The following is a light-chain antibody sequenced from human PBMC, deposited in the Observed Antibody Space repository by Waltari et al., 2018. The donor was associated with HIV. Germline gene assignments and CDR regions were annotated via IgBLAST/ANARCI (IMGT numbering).Light chain of an antibody. CDR3: TSDGDNYVVF. Sequence: QSALTQPPSASGSPGQSVTISCTGPSTDVGAYDYVPWYQQPPGTAPKLLIYEVTSRSEGVPDCFAGSKCGNAASLTGSGLQAEEDGHYYCTSDGDNYVVFFGGGTTLTVL. J-gene: IGLJ2*01. V-gene: IGLV2-8*01. CDR1: STDVGAYDY. CDR2: EVT.